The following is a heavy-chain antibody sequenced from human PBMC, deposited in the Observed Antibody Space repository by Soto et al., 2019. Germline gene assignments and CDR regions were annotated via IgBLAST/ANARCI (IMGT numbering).Heavy chain of an antibody. J-gene: IGHJ4*02. D-gene: IGHD6-13*01. CDR1: GGSFSCYY. CDR3: ARLAHSSSWTGIDY. Sequence: SETLSLTCAVYGGSFSCYYWSWIRQPPGKGLEWIGEINHSGSTNYNPSLKSRVTISVDTSKNQFSLKLSSVTAADTAVYYCARLAHSSSWTGIDYWGQGTLVTVSS. CDR2: INHSGST. V-gene: IGHV4-34*01.